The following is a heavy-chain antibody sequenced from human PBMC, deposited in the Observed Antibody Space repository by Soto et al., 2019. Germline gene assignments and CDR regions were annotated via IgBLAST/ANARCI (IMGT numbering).Heavy chain of an antibody. CDR3: NSRHRD. V-gene: IGHV3-15*01. D-gene: IGHD3-10*01. CDR2: IKSNTDGGTT. J-gene: IGHJ4*02. CDR1: GFTFSNAW. Sequence: GGSLRLSCAASGFTFSNAWMTWVRQAPGKGLEWVGRIKSNTDGGTTDYAAPVKGRFTISRDDSKNTLYLQMSSLKIEDTGLYYCNSRHRDWGQGTLVTVSS.